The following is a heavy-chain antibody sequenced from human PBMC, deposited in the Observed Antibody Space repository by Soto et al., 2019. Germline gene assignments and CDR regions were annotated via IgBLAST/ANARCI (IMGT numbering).Heavy chain of an antibody. J-gene: IGHJ3*02. V-gene: IGHV3-30*03. CDR2: ISYDGSNK. CDR1: GFTFSSYG. D-gene: IGHD3-10*01. CDR3: ATRLGYYYGSGRADDAFDI. Sequence: GGSLRLSCAASGFTFSSYGMHWVRQAPGEGLEWVAVISYDGSNKYYADSVKGRFTISRDNSKNTLYLQMNSLRAEDTAVYYCATRLGYYYGSGRADDAFDIWGQGTMVTVSS.